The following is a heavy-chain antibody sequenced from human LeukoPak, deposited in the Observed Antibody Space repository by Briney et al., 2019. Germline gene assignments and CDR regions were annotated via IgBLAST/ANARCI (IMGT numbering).Heavy chain of an antibody. D-gene: IGHD3-16*01. CDR1: GFTFSSYG. J-gene: IGHJ6*03. Sequence: GGSLRLSCAASGFTFSSYGMHWVRQAPGKGLEWAAVIWYDGGNKYYADSVKGRFTISRDNSKNTLYLQMNSLRAEDTAVYYCARAGDNKSYYYYMDVWGKGTTVTVSS. CDR2: IWYDGGNK. V-gene: IGHV3-33*01. CDR3: ARAGDNKSYYYYMDV.